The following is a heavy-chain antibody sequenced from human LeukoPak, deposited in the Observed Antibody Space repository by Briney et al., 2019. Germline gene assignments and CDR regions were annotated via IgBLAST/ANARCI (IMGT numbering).Heavy chain of an antibody. CDR2: IYSGST. CDR1: GGSISSTNYY. Sequence: SETLSLTCTVSGGSISSTNYYWGWIRQPPGKGLEWIGSIYSGSTYYNLSLKSRLTISLDTSKNQFSLRLSSVTAADTAFYYCARRYNWNDRWDWGQGTLVTVSP. V-gene: IGHV4-39*07. J-gene: IGHJ4*02. CDR3: ARRYNWNDRWD. D-gene: IGHD1-1*01.